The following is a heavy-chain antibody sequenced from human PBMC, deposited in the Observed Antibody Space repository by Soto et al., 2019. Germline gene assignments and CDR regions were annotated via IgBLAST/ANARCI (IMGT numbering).Heavy chain of an antibody. CDR3: ARGQGGSYLAWFDP. CDR1: GGSFSGYY. J-gene: IGHJ5*02. Sequence: QVQLQQWGAGLLKPSETLSLTCAVYGGSFSGYYWSWIRQPPGKGLEWIGENNHSGSTNYNPSLKSRVTISVDTSKNQFSLKLSSVTAADTAVYYCARGQGGSYLAWFDPWGQGTLVTVSS. CDR2: NNHSGST. V-gene: IGHV4-34*01. D-gene: IGHD1-26*01.